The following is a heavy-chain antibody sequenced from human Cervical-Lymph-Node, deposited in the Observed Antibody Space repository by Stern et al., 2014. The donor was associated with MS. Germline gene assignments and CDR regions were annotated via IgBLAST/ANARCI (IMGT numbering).Heavy chain of an antibody. CDR3: AKGRTVAGKGVGAFDV. J-gene: IGHJ3*01. V-gene: IGHV3-30*18. CDR1: GFTFSNFG. Sequence: VQLVDSGGGVVQPGRSLRLSCAASGFTFSNFGMHWVRQAPGKGLEWVTLISYDGRNEYYADFVKGRFTISRDDSKNKLYLQLNSLRPEDTAVYYCAKGRTVAGKGVGAFDVWGQGTLVTVSS. D-gene: IGHD6-19*01. CDR2: ISYDGRNE.